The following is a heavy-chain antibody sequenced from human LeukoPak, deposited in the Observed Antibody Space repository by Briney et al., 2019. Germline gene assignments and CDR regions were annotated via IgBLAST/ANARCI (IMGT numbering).Heavy chain of an antibody. CDR1: GFSFSASY. D-gene: IGHD3-10*01. Sequence: GGSLRLSCAASGFSFSASYMTWVRQAPGKGLECVAYIRPDGSSTYYVDSVKGRFTIPRDNAKNSVYLQMNSLRVEDTALYYCSTEPRLLSYWGQGTLVTVSP. CDR3: STEPRLLSY. CDR2: IRPDGSST. J-gene: IGHJ4*02. V-gene: IGHV3-7*01.